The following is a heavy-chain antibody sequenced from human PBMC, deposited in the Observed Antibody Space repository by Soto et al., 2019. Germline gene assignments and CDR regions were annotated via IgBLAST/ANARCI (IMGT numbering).Heavy chain of an antibody. D-gene: IGHD3-22*01. CDR3: AKVFVEDQWLLGYYYYYYMDV. V-gene: IGHV3-23*01. CDR1: GFTFSSYA. CDR2: ISGSGGST. J-gene: IGHJ6*03. Sequence: GGSLRLSCAASGFTFSSYAMSWVRQAPGKGLEWVSAISGSGGSTYYADSVKGRFTISRDNSKNTLYLQMNSLRAEDTAVYYCAKVFVEDQWLLGYYYYYYMDVWGKGTTVTVSS.